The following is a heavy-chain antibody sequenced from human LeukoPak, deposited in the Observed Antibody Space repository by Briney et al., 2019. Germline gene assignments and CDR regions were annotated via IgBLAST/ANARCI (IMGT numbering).Heavy chain of an antibody. CDR3: ARGGIQVSGIDEFDY. CDR1: GFTFNDYD. V-gene: IGHV3-13*01. D-gene: IGHD6-19*01. J-gene: IGHJ4*02. CDR2: IGIRGDT. Sequence: GGSLRLSCAASGFTFNDYDMHWVRQVIGKGLEWVSAIGIRGDTHYSGSVKGRFTISRENAESSLYLQMNSLRAEDTAVYYCARGGIQVSGIDEFDYWGQGTLVTVSS.